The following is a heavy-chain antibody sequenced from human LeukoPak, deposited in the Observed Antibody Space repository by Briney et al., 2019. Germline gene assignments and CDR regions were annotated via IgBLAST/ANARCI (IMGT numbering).Heavy chain of an antibody. CDR2: IISSGRTI. D-gene: IGHD3-10*01. CDR1: GFTFSSYE. V-gene: IGHV3-48*03. J-gene: IGHJ4*02. CDR3: ARGSLVHYYNSGTYRIRDGFDY. Sequence: GGSLRLSCAASGFTFSSYEMNWVRQAPGKGLEWVSYIISSGRTIYYADSVKGRFTISRDNAKNSLYLQMNSLRAEDTAVYYCARGSLVHYYNSGTYRIRDGFDYWGQGTLVTVSS.